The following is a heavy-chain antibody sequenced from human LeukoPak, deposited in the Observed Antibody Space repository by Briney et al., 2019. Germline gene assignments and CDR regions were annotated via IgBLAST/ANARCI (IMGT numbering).Heavy chain of an antibody. CDR2: IIPIFGTA. V-gene: IGHV1-69*06. CDR3: ARTPVAYCGGDCYSAPDY. D-gene: IGHD2-21*02. Sequence: GASVKVSCKASGGTFSSYAISWVRQAPGQGLEWMGGIIPIFGTANYAQKFQGRVTITADKSTSTAYMELSSLRSEDTAVYYCARTPVAYCGGDCYSAPDYWGQGTLVTVSS. CDR1: GGTFSSYA. J-gene: IGHJ4*02.